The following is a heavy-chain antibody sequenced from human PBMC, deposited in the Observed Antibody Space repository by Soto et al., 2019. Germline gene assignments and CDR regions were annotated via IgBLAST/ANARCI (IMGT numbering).Heavy chain of an antibody. CDR3: ARARGGSTSGVPYSPYFMDV. CDR2: LNPSAQST. Sequence: QVQLVQSGAEVWNPGASVKVSCKASGYTCNDYYIHWVRQAPGQGLGWMGILNPSAQSTKFAPKFRDRSSMTRDTAKTTVYMEVTSLRSDDTAVYLCARARGGSTSGVPYSPYFMDVWGKGTTVLVS. CDR1: GYTCNDYY. J-gene: IGHJ6*03. V-gene: IGHV1-46*02. D-gene: IGHD6-6*01.